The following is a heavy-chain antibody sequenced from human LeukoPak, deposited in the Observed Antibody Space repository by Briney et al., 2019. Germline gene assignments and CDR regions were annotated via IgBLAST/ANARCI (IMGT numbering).Heavy chain of an antibody. D-gene: IGHD6-13*01. CDR3: ARRGYSSSWYVDY. J-gene: IGHJ4*02. CDR1: GFTFSSYS. Sequence: GGSLRLSCAASGFTFSSYSMNWVRQAPGKGLEWVSYISSSSSTIYYADSVKGRFTISRDNAKNSLYLQMNSLRAEDTAVYYCARRGYSSSWYVDYWGQGTLVTVSS. CDR2: ISSSSSTI. V-gene: IGHV3-48*01.